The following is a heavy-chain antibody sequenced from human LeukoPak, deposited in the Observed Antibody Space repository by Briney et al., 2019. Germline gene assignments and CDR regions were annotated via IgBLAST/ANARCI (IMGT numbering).Heavy chain of an antibody. Sequence: SETLSLTCTVSGGSISSYYWSWIRQPPGKGLEWIGEINHSGSTNYNPSLKSRVTILVDTSKNQFSLKLSSVTAADTAVYYCARVGYSYGYRASRYWFDPWGQGTLVTVSS. J-gene: IGHJ5*02. V-gene: IGHV4-34*01. CDR2: INHSGST. CDR3: ARVGYSYGYRASRYWFDP. D-gene: IGHD5-18*01. CDR1: GGSISSYY.